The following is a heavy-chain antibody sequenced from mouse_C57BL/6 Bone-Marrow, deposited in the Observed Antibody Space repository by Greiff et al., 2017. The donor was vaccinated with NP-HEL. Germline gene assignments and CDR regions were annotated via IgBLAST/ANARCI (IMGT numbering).Heavy chain of an antibody. CDR2: IYPGDGDT. V-gene: IGHV1-82*01. J-gene: IGHJ2*01. CDR3: ARRGLRQRNYFDY. CDR1: GYAFSSSW. Sequence: VQLQQSGPELVKPGASVKISCKASGYAFSSSWMNWVKQRPGKGLEWIGRIYPGDGDTNYNGKFKGKATLTADKSSSTAYMQLSSLTSEDSAVYFCARRGLRQRNYFDYWGQDTTLTVSS. D-gene: IGHD3-2*02.